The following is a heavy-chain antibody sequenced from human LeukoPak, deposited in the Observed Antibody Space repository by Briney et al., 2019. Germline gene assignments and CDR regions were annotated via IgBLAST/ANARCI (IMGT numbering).Heavy chain of an antibody. J-gene: IGHJ4*02. CDR3: ARDPESSAFDL. Sequence: GGSLRLSCAASGFAFSTYWMSWVRQTPEKGLEFVANIKQDGSGKHYMHSLKGRSTISGDNARESLYLEINSLRADDTAVYYCARDPESSAFDLWGQGAPVTVSS. CDR2: IKQDGSGK. V-gene: IGHV3-7*01. D-gene: IGHD5/OR15-5a*01. CDR1: GFAFSTYW.